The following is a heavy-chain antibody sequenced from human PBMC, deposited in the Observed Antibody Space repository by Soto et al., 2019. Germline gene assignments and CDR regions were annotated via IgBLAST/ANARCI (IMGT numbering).Heavy chain of an antibody. CDR1: GGSVNSFYY. D-gene: IGHD3-16*01. Sequence: LSLTCSVSGGSVNSFYYWSWIRQPPGKGLEWLGYIYHTGSTNYQPSLKSRVTMSLDTSKNQFSLNLNSVTAADTAVYYCARWGVAMDVWGQGTTVTVSS. CDR2: IYHTGST. V-gene: IGHV4-61*01. CDR3: ARWGVAMDV. J-gene: IGHJ6*02.